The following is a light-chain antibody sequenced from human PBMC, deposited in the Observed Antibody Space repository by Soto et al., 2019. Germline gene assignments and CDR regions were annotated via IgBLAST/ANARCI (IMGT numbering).Light chain of an antibody. CDR1: QSVSSR. CDR3: HQYNNFWT. V-gene: IGKV3-15*01. Sequence: EIGVTQSPATLAVSPGGRGTLSCRASQSVSSRLAWYHQKPGQSPRLLIYGASTRATGIPARFSGSGSGTEFTLTISSLQSEDFGLYYCHQYNNFWTFGQGTKVDI. J-gene: IGKJ1*01. CDR2: GAS.